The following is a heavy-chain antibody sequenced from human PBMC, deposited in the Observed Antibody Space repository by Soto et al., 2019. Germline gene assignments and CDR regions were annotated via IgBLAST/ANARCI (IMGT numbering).Heavy chain of an antibody. CDR1: GFTFSSYD. J-gene: IGHJ4*02. V-gene: IGHV3-23*01. CDR2: ISGSGGST. D-gene: IGHD6-19*01. Sequence: HPGGSLRLACEASGFTFSSYDMSWVRQAPGKGLEWVSAISGSGGSTYYADSVQGRFTISIYNSKNTLYLQMNSLRAEDTAVYYCAKFSGSGWGEGYWGQGTLVTVSS. CDR3: AKFSGSGWGEGY.